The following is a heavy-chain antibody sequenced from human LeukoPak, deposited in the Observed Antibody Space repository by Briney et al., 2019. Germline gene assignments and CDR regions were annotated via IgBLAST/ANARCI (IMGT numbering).Heavy chain of an antibody. J-gene: IGHJ4*02. CDR1: GGTFSSYA. Sequence: ASVKVSCKASGGTFSSYAISWVRQAPGQGLEWMGRIIPILGIANYAQKFQGRVTITADKSTSTAYMELSSLRSEDTAVYYCARVEMATITLPGNFDYWGQGTLVTVSS. CDR3: ARVEMATITLPGNFDY. CDR2: IIPILGIA. V-gene: IGHV1-69*04. D-gene: IGHD5-24*01.